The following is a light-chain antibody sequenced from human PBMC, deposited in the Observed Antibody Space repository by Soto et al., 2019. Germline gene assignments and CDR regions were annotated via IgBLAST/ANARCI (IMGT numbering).Light chain of an antibody. CDR1: SSDVGSYNL. J-gene: IGLJ2*01. CDR2: EGG. V-gene: IGLV2-23*03. Sequence: QSVLTQPASVSGSPGQSITISCTGSSSDVGSYNLVSWYQQHPGKAPKLMIYEGGKRPSGVSNRFSGSKSGNTASLTISGLQAEDEADYYCCSYAGSSTFHVLFGGGTKVTVL. CDR3: CSYAGSSTFHVL.